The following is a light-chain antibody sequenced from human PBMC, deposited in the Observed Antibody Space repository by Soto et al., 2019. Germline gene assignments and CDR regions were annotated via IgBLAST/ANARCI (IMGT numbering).Light chain of an antibody. CDR1: QSVRND. V-gene: IGKV3-11*01. CDR2: SAS. CDR3: QQRTTRPPT. J-gene: IGKJ4*01. Sequence: EIVLTQSPATLSLSPGERATLSCRASQSVRNDLVWYHQKPGQAPRVLIYSASNRATGIPARFSGSGSGTDFTLNISSLEPEDFAVYYCQQRTTRPPTFGGGTKVEMK.